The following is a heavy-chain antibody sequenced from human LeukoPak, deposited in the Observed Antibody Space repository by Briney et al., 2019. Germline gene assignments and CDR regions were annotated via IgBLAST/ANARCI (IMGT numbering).Heavy chain of an antibody. CDR2: INHSGST. J-gene: IGHJ6*02. D-gene: IGHD1-26*01. CDR1: GGSFSGYY. V-gene: IGHV4-34*01. CDR3: ARGRSNYYGMDV. Sequence: SETLSLTCAVYGGSFSGYYWSWIRQPPGKGLEWIGEINHSGSTDYNPSLKSRVTISVDTSKNLFSLKVSSVTAADTAVYYCARGRSNYYGMDVWGQGTTVTVSS.